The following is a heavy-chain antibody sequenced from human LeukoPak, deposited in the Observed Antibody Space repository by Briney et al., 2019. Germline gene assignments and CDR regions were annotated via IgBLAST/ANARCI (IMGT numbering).Heavy chain of an antibody. CDR2: IISIFGTA. Sequence: SVKVSCKASGGTFSSYAISWVRQAPGQGLEWMGGIISIFGTANYAQKFQGRVTITADESTSTAYMELGSLRSEDTAVYYCARESVTMVRGVIMREYNWFDPWGQGTLVTVSS. D-gene: IGHD3-10*01. J-gene: IGHJ5*02. V-gene: IGHV1-69*13. CDR3: ARESVTMVRGVIMREYNWFDP. CDR1: GGTFSSYA.